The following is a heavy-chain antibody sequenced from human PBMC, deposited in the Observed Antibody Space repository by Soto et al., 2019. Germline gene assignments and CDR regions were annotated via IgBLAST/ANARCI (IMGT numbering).Heavy chain of an antibody. V-gene: IGHV3-48*01. CDR2: ISSSGSTI. J-gene: IGHJ3*02. CDR1: GFTFNYYN. CDR3: AREEYDFLSGRRVVAFDI. Sequence: EVQLVESGGGLVQPGGSLRLSCAASGFTFNYYNMNWVRQAPGKGLEWVSHISSSGSTIYYADSVKGRFTISRDNAKNSIYLQMNSLRAEDTAVVYCAREEYDFLSGRRVVAFDIWGQGTMVTVSS. D-gene: IGHD3-3*01.